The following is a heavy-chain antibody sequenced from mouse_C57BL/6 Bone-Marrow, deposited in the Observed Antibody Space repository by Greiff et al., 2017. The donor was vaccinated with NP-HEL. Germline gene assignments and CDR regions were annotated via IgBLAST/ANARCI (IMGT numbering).Heavy chain of an antibody. V-gene: IGHV1-80*01. CDR2: IYPGDGDT. CDR1: GYAFSSYW. CDR3: ARRAWFAY. Sequence: QVQLKESGAELVKPGASVKISCKASGYAFSSYWMNWVKQRPGKGLEWIGQIYPGDGDTNYNGKFKGKATLTADKSSSTAYMQLSSLTSEDSAVYFCARRAWFAYWGQGTLVTVSA. J-gene: IGHJ3*01.